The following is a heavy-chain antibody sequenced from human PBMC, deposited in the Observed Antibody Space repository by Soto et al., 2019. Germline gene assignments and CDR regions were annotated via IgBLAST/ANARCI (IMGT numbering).Heavy chain of an antibody. CDR3: ARRDTAVTTPFDY. CDR1: GGSITSSYY. J-gene: IGHJ4*02. Sequence: SETLSLTCTVSGGSITSSYYWGWIRQPPGKGLEWIGSVYYNGMTYYNPSLKSRVTISVDTPNNHFSLRLRSMTAADTAVYYCARRDTAVTTPFDYWGQGSLVTVSS. V-gene: IGHV4-39*02. CDR2: VYYNGMT. D-gene: IGHD4-17*01.